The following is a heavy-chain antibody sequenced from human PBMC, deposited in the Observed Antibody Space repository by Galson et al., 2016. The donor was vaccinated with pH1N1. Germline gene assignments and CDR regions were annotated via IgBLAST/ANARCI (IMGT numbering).Heavy chain of an antibody. CDR3: ARLDYGDYSGYFDY. D-gene: IGHD4-17*01. CDR1: GFSLSTSGMC. CDR2: IDWDDDK. V-gene: IGHV2-70*01. J-gene: IGHJ4*02. Sequence: PALVKPTQTLTLTCTFSGFSLSTSGMCVCWIRQPPGKALEWLALIDWDDDKYYSTSLKTRLTISEDTSKNQVVLTMTNMDPVDTATYYCARLDYGDYSGYFDYWGQGALVTVSS.